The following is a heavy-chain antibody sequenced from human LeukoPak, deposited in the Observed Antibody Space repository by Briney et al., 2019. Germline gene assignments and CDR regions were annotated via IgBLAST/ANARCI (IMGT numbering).Heavy chain of an antibody. CDR1: GGTFSSYA. Sequence: ASVKVSCNASGGTFSSYAISWVRQAPGQGLEWMGGIIPIFGTANYAQKFQGRVTITADESTSTAYMELSSLRSEDTAVYYCARELRQQLAYYFDYWGQGTLVTVSS. CDR3: ARELRQQLAYYFDY. V-gene: IGHV1-69*13. CDR2: IIPIFGTA. J-gene: IGHJ4*02. D-gene: IGHD6-13*01.